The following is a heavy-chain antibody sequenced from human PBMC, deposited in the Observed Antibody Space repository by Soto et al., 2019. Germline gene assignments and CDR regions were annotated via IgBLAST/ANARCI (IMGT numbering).Heavy chain of an antibody. Sequence: GGSLRLSCVASGFTFSSYSMNWVRQAPGKGLEWVSSISSSSSYIYYADSVKGRFTISRDSAKNSLYLQMNSLRAEDTAVYYCAREERDGYNDYWGQGTLVTVSS. J-gene: IGHJ4*02. CDR3: AREERDGYNDY. CDR2: ISSSSSYI. D-gene: IGHD5-12*01. V-gene: IGHV3-21*01. CDR1: GFTFSSYS.